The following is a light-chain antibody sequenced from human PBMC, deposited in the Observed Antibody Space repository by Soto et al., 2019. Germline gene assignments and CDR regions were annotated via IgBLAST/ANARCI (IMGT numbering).Light chain of an antibody. Sequence: EIVMTQSPATLSLSPGERVSLSCMSSQNIHDKLAWYQQKPGQAPRLLIYDTSTRATGIPARFSGSGSGTEFTLTIRSLQSEDFAVYYCQQYSNWPPITCGQGKRREIK. J-gene: IGKJ5*01. CDR2: DTS. CDR1: QNIHDK. V-gene: IGKV3-15*01. CDR3: QQYSNWPPIT.